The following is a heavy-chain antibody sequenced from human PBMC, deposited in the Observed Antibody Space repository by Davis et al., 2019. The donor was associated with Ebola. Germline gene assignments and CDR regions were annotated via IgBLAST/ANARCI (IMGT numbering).Heavy chain of an antibody. D-gene: IGHD6-13*01. J-gene: IGHJ5*02. CDR1: GFTFSSYG. CDR3: AKIGGIAAAASSP. V-gene: IGHV3-30*18. Sequence: GGSLRLSCAASGFTFSSYGMHWVRQAPGKGLEWVAVISYDGSNKYYADSVKGRFTISRDNSKNTLYLQMNSLRAEDTAVYYCAKIGGIAAAASSPWGQGTLVTVSS. CDR2: ISYDGSNK.